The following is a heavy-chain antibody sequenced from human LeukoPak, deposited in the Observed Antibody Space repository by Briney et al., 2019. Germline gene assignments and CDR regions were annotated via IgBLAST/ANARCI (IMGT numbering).Heavy chain of an antibody. CDR3: ARLVTYYYYMDV. J-gene: IGHJ6*03. CDR1: GYSISSGYY. D-gene: IGHD4-11*01. V-gene: IGHV4-38-2*02. CDR2: IYHIGST. Sequence: SETLSLTCTVSGYSISSGYYWGWIRQPPGKGLEWIGSIYHIGSTYDNPSLKSRLTISVDTSKNQFSLKLSSVTAADTAVYYCARLVTYYYYMDVWGKGTTVTISS.